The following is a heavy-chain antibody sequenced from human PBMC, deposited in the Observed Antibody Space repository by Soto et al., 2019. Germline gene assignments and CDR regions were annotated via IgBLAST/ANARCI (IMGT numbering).Heavy chain of an antibody. D-gene: IGHD2-2*01. CDR2: IHHSGST. Sequence: SETLSLTCAVDGGSFSGYYWSWIRQPPGKGLEWIGEIHHSGSTNYNPSLKSRVTISEDTSKNQFSLMLRSVTDADTAVYYCESYCSSSSCYGVFDYWGQGTLVTVSS. CDR3: ESYCSSSSCYGVFDY. J-gene: IGHJ4*02. CDR1: GGSFSGYY. V-gene: IGHV4-34*01.